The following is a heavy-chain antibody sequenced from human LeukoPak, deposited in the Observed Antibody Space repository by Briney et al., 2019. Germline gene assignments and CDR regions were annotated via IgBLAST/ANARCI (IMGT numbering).Heavy chain of an antibody. Sequence: PGGSLRLSCAASGFTFSSYWMHWVRQVPGKGLVWVSHINSDGSSTSYADSVKGRFTISRDNAKNTLYLQMNSLRAEDTAVYFCARDKVYYGSGTYGYWGQGTLVTVFS. CDR2: INSDGSST. V-gene: IGHV3-74*01. CDR1: GFTFSSYW. CDR3: ARDKVYYGSGTYGY. D-gene: IGHD3-10*01. J-gene: IGHJ4*02.